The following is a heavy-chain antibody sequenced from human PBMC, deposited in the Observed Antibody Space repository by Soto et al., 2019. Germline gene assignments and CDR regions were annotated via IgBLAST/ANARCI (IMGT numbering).Heavy chain of an antibody. Sequence: GGSLRLSCAASGFTFSSYSMNWVRQAPGKGLEWVSSISSSSSYIYYADSVKGRFTISRDNSKNTLYLQMNSLRAEDTAVYYCAKDKGRVDTAMVDAFDIWGQGTMVTVSS. CDR2: ISSSSSYI. J-gene: IGHJ3*02. CDR1: GFTFSSYS. D-gene: IGHD5-18*01. V-gene: IGHV3-21*04. CDR3: AKDKGRVDTAMVDAFDI.